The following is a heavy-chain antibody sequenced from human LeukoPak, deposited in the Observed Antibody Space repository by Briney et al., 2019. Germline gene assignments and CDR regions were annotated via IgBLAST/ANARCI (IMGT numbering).Heavy chain of an antibody. Sequence: SETLSLTCTVSGGSISSSSYYWGWIRQPPGKGLEWIGSIYYSGSTYYNPSLKSRVTISVDTSKNQFSLKLSSVTAADTAVYYCARGPNLVVTASGWFDPWGQGTLVTVSS. CDR3: ARGPNLVVTASGWFDP. CDR1: GGSISSSSYY. V-gene: IGHV4-39*07. CDR2: IYYSGST. D-gene: IGHD2-21*02. J-gene: IGHJ5*02.